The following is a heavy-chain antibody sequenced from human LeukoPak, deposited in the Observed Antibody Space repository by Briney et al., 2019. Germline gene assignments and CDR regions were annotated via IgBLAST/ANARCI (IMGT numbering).Heavy chain of an antibody. CDR3: AREWESIQLWSFLEY. CDR2: IIPIFGTA. V-gene: IGHV1-69*05. J-gene: IGHJ4*02. D-gene: IGHD5-18*01. CDR1: GGTFSRYA. Sequence: AVKVSCKACGGTFSRYAISWVRQAAGRERDGVGWIIPIFGTANYAQKFQGRVTITTDESTSTAYMELRSLRAEDTAVYYCAREWESIQLWSFLEYWGQGTLVTVSS.